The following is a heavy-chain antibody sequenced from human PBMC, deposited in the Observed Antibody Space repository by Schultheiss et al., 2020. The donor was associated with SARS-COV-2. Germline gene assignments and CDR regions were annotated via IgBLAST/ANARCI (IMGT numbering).Heavy chain of an antibody. V-gene: IGHV3-23*01. CDR3: AKDQGDGSGWYPDY. Sequence: GESLKISCGASGFIFYSYAMNWVRQAPGKGLEWVSTISGTGGATYYADSVKGRFAISRDNDKFTLFLQMNSLSAEDTAVYYCAKDQGDGSGWYPDYWGQGTLVTVSS. CDR1: GFIFYSYA. CDR2: ISGTGGAT. J-gene: IGHJ4*02. D-gene: IGHD6-19*01.